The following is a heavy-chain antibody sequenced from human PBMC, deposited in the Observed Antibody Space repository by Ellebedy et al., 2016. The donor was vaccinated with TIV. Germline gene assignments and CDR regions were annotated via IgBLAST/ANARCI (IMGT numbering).Heavy chain of an antibody. V-gene: IGHV3-72*01. CDR2: IRNKAKSYNT. Sequence: GESLKISCAGSGFTFTDYYIDWVRQAPGKGLEWVGRIRNKAKSYNTEYAAAVRGRFTISRDDSENSVYLQMNSLKSDDTAVYYCAREMGSRGSDDALDFWGRGTMVTVSS. CDR1: GFTFTDYY. J-gene: IGHJ3*01. D-gene: IGHD2-15*01. CDR3: AREMGSRGSDDALDF.